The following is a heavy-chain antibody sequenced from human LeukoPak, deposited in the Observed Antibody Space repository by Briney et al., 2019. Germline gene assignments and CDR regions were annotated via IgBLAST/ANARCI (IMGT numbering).Heavy chain of an antibody. CDR1: GGSISSGSYY. CDR3: ARESLSANNGILFDY. J-gene: IGHJ4*02. V-gene: IGHV4-61*02. CDR2: IYTSGST. Sequence: PSETLSLTCTVSGGSISSGSYYWSWIRQPAGKGLEWIGRIYTSGSTNYNPSLKSRVTISVDTSKNQFSLKLSSVTAADTAVYYCARESLSANNGILFDYWGQGTLSPSPQ. D-gene: IGHD1-14*01.